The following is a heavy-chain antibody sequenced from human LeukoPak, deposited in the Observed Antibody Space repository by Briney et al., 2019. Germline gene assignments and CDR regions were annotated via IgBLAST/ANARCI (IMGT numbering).Heavy chain of an antibody. CDR2: IKQSGRT. V-gene: IGHV4-34*01. D-gene: IGHD5-18*01. CDR3: ARGWFGFWHNSYADDNAFDI. J-gene: IGHJ3*02. Sequence: PPETPSLTCAVYGRSFSGYYWSWIRQVPRKGPEWIGEIKQSGRTNYNPSRKSRVTISVDTSMNQISLRLSFVNSTDTAIYYCARGWFGFWHNSYADDNAFDIWGQGTIVTVSS. CDR1: GRSFSGYY.